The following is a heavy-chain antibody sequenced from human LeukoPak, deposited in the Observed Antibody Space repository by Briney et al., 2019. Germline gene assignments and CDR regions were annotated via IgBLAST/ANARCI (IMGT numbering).Heavy chain of an antibody. V-gene: IGHV3-30*18. CDR3: AKGGIAVIITTVPIDY. Sequence: GGSLRLSCAASGFSFRTYSIHWVRQAPGKGLEWVTVVSADGRTQLYSDSVKGRFTVSRDNSLNTLHLQMNSLKTEDTAVYYCAKGGIAVIITTVPIDYWGQGTLVTVSS. D-gene: IGHD3-22*01. J-gene: IGHJ4*02. CDR2: VSADGRTQ. CDR1: GFSFRTYS.